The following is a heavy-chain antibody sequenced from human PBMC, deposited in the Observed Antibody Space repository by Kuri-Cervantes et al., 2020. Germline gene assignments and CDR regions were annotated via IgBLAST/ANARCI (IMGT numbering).Heavy chain of an antibody. CDR2: ISYDGSNK. CDR1: GFTFSSYA. J-gene: IGHJ3*02. V-gene: IGHV3-30-3*01. D-gene: IGHD6-6*01. Sequence: GESLKISCAASGFTFSSYAMHWVRQAPGKGLEWVAVISYDGSNKYYADSVKGRFTISRDSSKNTLYLQMNSLRAEDTAVYYCARRASSSDAFDIWGQGTMVTVSS. CDR3: ARRASSSDAFDI.